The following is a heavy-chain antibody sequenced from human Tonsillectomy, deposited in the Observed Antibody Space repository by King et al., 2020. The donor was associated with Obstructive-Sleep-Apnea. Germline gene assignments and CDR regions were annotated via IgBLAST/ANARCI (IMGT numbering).Heavy chain of an antibody. CDR1: GFTFSSYS. Sequence: VQLVESGGGLVKPGGSLRLSCAASGFTFSSYSMNWVRQAPGKGLEWVSSISSSSSYIYYADSVKGRFTISRDNAKNSLYLQMNSLRAEDTAVYYCAGTVGGTGSWLGWFDPWGQGTLVTVSS. V-gene: IGHV3-21*01. CDR2: ISSSSSYI. J-gene: IGHJ5*02. CDR3: AGTVGGTGSWLGWFDP. D-gene: IGHD6-19*01.